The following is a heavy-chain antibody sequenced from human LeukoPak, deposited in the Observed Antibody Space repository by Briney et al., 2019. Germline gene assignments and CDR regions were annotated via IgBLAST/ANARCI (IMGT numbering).Heavy chain of an antibody. V-gene: IGHV3-30*18. CDR2: ISYDGSNK. D-gene: IGHD3-10*02. J-gene: IGHJ4*02. CDR1: GFTFSSYG. Sequence: GRSMRLSCAASGFTFSSYGMHWVRRSPGKGLEWVAVISYDGSNKYYADSVKGRFTISRKNSMNMVYLQMNSLRPEDTAVYYCAKYVRYDYYYDYGGQGTLVTVSS. CDR3: AKYVRYDYYYDY.